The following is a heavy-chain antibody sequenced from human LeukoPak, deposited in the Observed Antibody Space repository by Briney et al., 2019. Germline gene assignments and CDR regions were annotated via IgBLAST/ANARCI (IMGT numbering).Heavy chain of an antibody. CDR2: IKQDGSEK. J-gene: IGHJ5*02. Sequence: PGGSLRLSCAASGFTFSSYWMSWVRQAPGKGLEWVANIKQDGSEKYYVDSVKGRFTISRDNSKNTLYLQMNSLRAEDTAVYYCAKGGHKSGPDPWGQGTLVTVSS. CDR1: GFTFSSYW. D-gene: IGHD7-27*01. V-gene: IGHV3-7*03. CDR3: AKGGHKSGPDP.